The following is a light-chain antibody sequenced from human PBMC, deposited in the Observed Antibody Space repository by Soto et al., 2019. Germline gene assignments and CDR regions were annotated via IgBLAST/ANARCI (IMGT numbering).Light chain of an antibody. CDR1: QSISSY. V-gene: IGKV3-11*01. Sequence: EIVLTPPLAALSISPGERATLSRRASQSISSYLAWYQQKPDQAPRLLIYEASNRATGIPARFSGSGSGTDFTLTIISLEPENFAVYYCHQRSTWPFTFGPGT. CDR2: EAS. J-gene: IGKJ3*01. CDR3: HQRSTWPFT.